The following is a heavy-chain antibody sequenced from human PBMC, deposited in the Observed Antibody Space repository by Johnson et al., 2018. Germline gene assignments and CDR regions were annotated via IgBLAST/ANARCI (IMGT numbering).Heavy chain of an antibody. Sequence: VQLVQSGGGLVQPGGSLILSCEASGFNFDVYHVNWVRQAPGKGLEWVSSISGASSYIDYADSVKGRFTISRDNAKNSLYVQMNSLRAEDTAGYYCVRTTYYDYIWGSYMYYFDHWGQGTLVTVSS. V-gene: IGHV3-21*06. D-gene: IGHD3-16*01. J-gene: IGHJ4*02. CDR2: ISGASSYI. CDR1: GFNFDVYH. CDR3: VRTTYYDYIWGSYMYYFDH.